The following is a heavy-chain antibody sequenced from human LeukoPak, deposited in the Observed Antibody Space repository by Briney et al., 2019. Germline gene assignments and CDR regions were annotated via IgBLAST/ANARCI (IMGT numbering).Heavy chain of an antibody. CDR3: AKDYTSGWKDFDS. V-gene: IGHV3-23*01. CDR2: ISGSGGTT. Sequence: PGGSLRLSCAASGFTLSSYAMGWVRQAPGKGLEWVSAISGSGGTTYYADSVKGRFTISRDNSKNTVYLQMNSLRAEDTAIYYCAKDYTSGWKDFDSWGQGALVTVSS. CDR1: GFTLSSYA. D-gene: IGHD6-19*01. J-gene: IGHJ4*02.